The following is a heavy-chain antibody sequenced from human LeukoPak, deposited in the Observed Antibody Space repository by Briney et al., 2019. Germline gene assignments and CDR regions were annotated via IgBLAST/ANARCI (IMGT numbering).Heavy chain of an antibody. CDR2: IDPKTGGT. J-gene: IGHJ1*01. CDR1: GYTFTDYH. V-gene: IGHV1-2*02. CDR3: ASSPGGYFQH. Sequence: ASVKVSCKASGYTFTDYHLHWVRQAPGQGLEWMGWIDPKTGGTNYAQKQNFQGRITMTRDTSISTAYMELTRLTSDDTAVYYCASSPGGYFQHWGQGTLVTVSS. D-gene: IGHD3-16*01.